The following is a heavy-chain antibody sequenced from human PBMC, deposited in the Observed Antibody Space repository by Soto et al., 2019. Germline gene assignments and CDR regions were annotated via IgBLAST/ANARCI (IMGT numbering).Heavy chain of an antibody. J-gene: IGHJ4*02. CDR3: ARDRGYVWGSYRHISDY. V-gene: IGHV1-18*01. CDR1: GYSFPSYG. CDR2: ISAYNAQT. Sequence: GASVKVSCKASGYSFPSYGISWVRQAPGQGLEWMGWISAYNAQTNYAQKFQGRVTMTTDTSTSTAYMELRSLRSDDTAVYYCARDRGYVWGSYRHISDYWGQGTQVTVSS. D-gene: IGHD3-16*02.